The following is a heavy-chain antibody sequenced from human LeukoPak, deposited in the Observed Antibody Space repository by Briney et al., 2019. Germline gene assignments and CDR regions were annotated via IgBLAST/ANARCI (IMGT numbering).Heavy chain of an antibody. CDR3: AGARSTTVTIT. CDR1: GYTFTGYY. D-gene: IGHD4-17*01. V-gene: IGHV1-2*03. Sequence: AASVKVSCKASGYTFTGYYIHWVQQAPGQRLEWMGWINPNNDGTVYAQNFQDRVTMTIDTPITTAYVELSRLRSDDTAVYYCAGARSTTVTITWGQGTLVTVSS. J-gene: IGHJ5*01. CDR2: INPNNDGT.